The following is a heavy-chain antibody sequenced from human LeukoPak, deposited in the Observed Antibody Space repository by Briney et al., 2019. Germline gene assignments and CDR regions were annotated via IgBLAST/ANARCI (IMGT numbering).Heavy chain of an antibody. CDR2: IYYSGST. Sequence: SETLSLTCAVYGGSFSGYYWSWIRQPPGKGLEWIGYIYYSGSTNYNPSLKSRVTISVDTSKNQFSLKLSSVTAADTAVYYCARGPDSPSYYYYMDVWGKGTTVTVSS. V-gene: IGHV4-59*08. CDR1: GGSFSGYY. J-gene: IGHJ6*03. D-gene: IGHD3-10*01. CDR3: ARGPDSPSYYYYMDV.